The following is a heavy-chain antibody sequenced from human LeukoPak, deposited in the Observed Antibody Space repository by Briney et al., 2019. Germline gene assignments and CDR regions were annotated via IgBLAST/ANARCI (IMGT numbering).Heavy chain of an antibody. D-gene: IGHD3-16*01. Sequence: GGSLRLSCAASGFTFSSYGMSWVRQAPGKGLEWVSAISGSGGSTYYADSVKGRFTISRDNSKNTLHLQMNSLRAEDTAVYYCAKGVMITFGGPNWGQGTLVTVSS. CDR2: ISGSGGST. J-gene: IGHJ4*02. V-gene: IGHV3-23*01. CDR3: AKGVMITFGGPN. CDR1: GFTFSSYG.